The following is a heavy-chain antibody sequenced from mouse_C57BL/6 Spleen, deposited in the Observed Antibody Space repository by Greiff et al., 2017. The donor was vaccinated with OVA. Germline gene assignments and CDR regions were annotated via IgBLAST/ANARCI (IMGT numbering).Heavy chain of an antibody. Sequence: VQLQQSGPGLVQPSQSLSITCTVSGFSLTSYGVHWVRQPPGKGLEWLGVIWSGGSTDYNAAFISILSISKDNSKSQVFFKMNSLQADDTAIYYCAKGPNWGDWYFDVWGTGTTVTVSS. D-gene: IGHD4-1*01. V-gene: IGHV2-4*01. CDR2: IWSGGST. J-gene: IGHJ1*03. CDR1: GFSLTSYG. CDR3: AKGPNWGDWYFDV.